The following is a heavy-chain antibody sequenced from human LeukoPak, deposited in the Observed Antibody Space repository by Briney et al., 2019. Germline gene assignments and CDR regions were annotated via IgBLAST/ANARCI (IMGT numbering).Heavy chain of an antibody. D-gene: IGHD2-2*01. Sequence: ASVKVSCKASGYTFTSYDINWVRQATGQGLEWMGWMNPNSGNTGYAQKFQGRVTMTRNTSISTAYMELRSLRSEDTAVYYCARDIVVVPAGGGVRAGYYYYYGMDVWGQGTTVTVSS. J-gene: IGHJ6*02. CDR2: MNPNSGNT. CDR1: GYTFTSYD. V-gene: IGHV1-8*01. CDR3: ARDIVVVPAGGGVRAGYYYYYGMDV.